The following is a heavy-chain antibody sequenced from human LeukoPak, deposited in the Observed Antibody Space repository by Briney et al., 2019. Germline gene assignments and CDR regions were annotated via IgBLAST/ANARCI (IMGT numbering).Heavy chain of an antibody. V-gene: IGHV3-33*01. CDR3: ASYRYGSSFAFDI. CDR1: GFTFNNYG. CDR2: IWYDGNSK. D-gene: IGHD6-6*01. Sequence: PGRSLRLSCAASGFTFNNYGMHWVRQAPGKGLEWVAVIWYDGNSKYYADSVKGRFTISRDNSKNTLYLQMNTLRAEDTAVYYCASYRYGSSFAFDIWGQGTMVTVSS. J-gene: IGHJ3*02.